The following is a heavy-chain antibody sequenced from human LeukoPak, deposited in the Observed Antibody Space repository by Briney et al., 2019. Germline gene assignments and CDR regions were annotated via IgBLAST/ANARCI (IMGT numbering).Heavy chain of an antibody. CDR2: INHSGST. Sequence: NASETLSLTCAVYGGSFSGYYWSWIRQPPGKGLEWIGEINHSGSTNYNPSLKSRVTISVDTSKNQFSLKLSSVTAADTAVYYCARGGPDSSGFNDAFDISGQGTMVTVSS. CDR3: ARGGPDSSGFNDAFDI. J-gene: IGHJ3*02. CDR1: GGSFSGYY. D-gene: IGHD3-22*01. V-gene: IGHV4-34*01.